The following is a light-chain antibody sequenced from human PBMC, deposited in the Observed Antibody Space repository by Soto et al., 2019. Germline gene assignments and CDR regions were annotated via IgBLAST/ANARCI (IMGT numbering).Light chain of an antibody. CDR1: SSDVGDYNY. CDR3: SSYTSSITLV. J-gene: IGLJ1*01. V-gene: IGLV2-14*01. CDR2: EVS. Sequence: QSVLTQPASVSGSPGQSITISCTGTSSDVGDYNYVSWYQQHPGKAPKLMIFEVSNRPSGVSIRFSGSKSGNTASLTISGLQAEDEADYYCSSYTSSITLVFGTGTKLTVL.